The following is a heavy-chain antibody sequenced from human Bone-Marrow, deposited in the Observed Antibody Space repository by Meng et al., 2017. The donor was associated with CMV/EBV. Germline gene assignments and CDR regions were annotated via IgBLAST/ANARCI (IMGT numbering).Heavy chain of an antibody. CDR1: GGSISSYY. V-gene: IGHV4-59*01. J-gene: IGHJ5*02. CDR2: IYYSGST. CDR3: ASITMFRGVIIKGYDP. D-gene: IGHD3-10*01. Sequence: SETLSLTCTVAGGSISSYYWSWIRQPPGKGLEWIGYIYYSGSTNYNPSLKSRVTISVDTSKNQFSLKLSSVTAADTAVYYCASITMFRGVIIKGYDPWGQGTLVTVSS.